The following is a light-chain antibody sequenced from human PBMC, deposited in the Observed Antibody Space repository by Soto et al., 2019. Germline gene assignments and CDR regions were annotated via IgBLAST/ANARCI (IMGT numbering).Light chain of an antibody. CDR1: QSVSSSY. V-gene: IGKV3-20*01. J-gene: IGKJ2*01. Sequence: EIVLTQSPGTLCLSPGERSTLSCRAGQSVSSSYLAWYQQKPGQAHRLLIYAASSRATGIPDRFSGSGSGTDFTLTISRLEPEDFAVYYCQQYSSSSYTFGQGTKLESK. CDR2: AAS. CDR3: QQYSSSSYT.